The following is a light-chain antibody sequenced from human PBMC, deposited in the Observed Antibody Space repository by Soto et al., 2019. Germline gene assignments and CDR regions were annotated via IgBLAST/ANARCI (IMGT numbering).Light chain of an antibody. CDR3: QSYDSSLSGSYV. J-gene: IGLJ1*01. Sequence: QSVLTQPPSVSGAPGHRVTISCTGRSSNIGAGYDVHWYQQLPGTAPKLLIYGNSNRPSGVPDRFSGSKSGTSASLAITGLQAEDEDDYYCQSYDSSLSGSYVFGTGTKITVL. CDR1: SSNIGAGYD. V-gene: IGLV1-40*01. CDR2: GNS.